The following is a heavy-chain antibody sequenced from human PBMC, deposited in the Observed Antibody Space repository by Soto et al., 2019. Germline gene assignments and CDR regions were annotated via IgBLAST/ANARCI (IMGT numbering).Heavy chain of an antibody. CDR2: ISGSGGST. Sequence: EVQLLESGGGLVQPGGSLRLSCAASGFTFSSYAMSWVRQAPGKGLEWVSAISGSGGSTYYADSVKGRFTISRDNSKNTLYLQMNSLRAEDTAVYYCAKFEIAVAGTGGWFDPWGQGTLVTVSS. D-gene: IGHD6-19*01. CDR3: AKFEIAVAGTGGWFDP. J-gene: IGHJ5*02. V-gene: IGHV3-23*01. CDR1: GFTFSSYA.